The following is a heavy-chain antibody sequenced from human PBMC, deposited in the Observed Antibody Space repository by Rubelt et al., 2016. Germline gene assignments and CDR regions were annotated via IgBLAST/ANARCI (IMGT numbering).Heavy chain of an antibody. CDR3: ARTEVSGSYDY. CDR2: IIPILGIA. J-gene: IGHJ4*02. Sequence: QVQLVQSGAEVKKPGSSVKVSCKASGGTFSSYAISWVRQAPGQGLEWMGRIIPILGIANYAQKFQVRVTITADKSTSTAYMELSSLRSEDTAVYYCARTEVSGSYDYWGQGTLVTVSS. CDR1: GGTFSSYA. D-gene: IGHD1-26*01. V-gene: IGHV1-69*04.